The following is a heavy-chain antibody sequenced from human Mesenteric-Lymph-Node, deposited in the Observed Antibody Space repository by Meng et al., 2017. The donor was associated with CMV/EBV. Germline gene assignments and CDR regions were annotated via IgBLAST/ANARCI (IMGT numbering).Heavy chain of an antibody. J-gene: IGHJ6*02. CDR3: ARGDSRSPYGMEV. V-gene: IGHV4-59*01. Sequence: SETLSLTCSVSGGSISNYYWSWIRQPPGKGLEWIGFIYYSGSTNSGSTNYNPSLKSRVTISIDTSKNQFSLKLSSVTAADTAVYYCARGDSRSPYGMEVWGQGTTVTVSS. CDR2: IYYSGSTNSGST. D-gene: IGHD5-24*01. CDR1: GGSISNYY.